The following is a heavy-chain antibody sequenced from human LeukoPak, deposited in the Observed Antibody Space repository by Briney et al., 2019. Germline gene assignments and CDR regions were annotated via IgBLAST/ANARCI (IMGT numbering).Heavy chain of an antibody. CDR3: AKGILRYGDYPN. V-gene: IGHV3-30*02. Sequence: GGSLRLSCAASGFTSSSYGMHWVRQAPGKGLEWVAFIRYDGSNKYYADSVKGRFTISRDNSKNTLYLQMNSLRAEDTAVYYCAKGILRYGDYPNWGQGTLVTVSS. D-gene: IGHD4-17*01. CDR1: GFTSSSYG. CDR2: IRYDGSNK. J-gene: IGHJ4*02.